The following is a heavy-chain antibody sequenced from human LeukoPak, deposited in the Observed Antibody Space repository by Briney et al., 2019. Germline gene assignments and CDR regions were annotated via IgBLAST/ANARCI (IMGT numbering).Heavy chain of an antibody. Sequence: KPSETLSLTCTVSGGSISTYYWSWIRQPPGKGLDWIGSFYYTGSTNYNPSLRSRVTISLDTSKNQISLRLSSVTAADTAVYYCATVAVIRGVTYFDYWGQGTLVTVSS. D-gene: IGHD3-10*01. CDR3: ATVAVIRGVTYFDY. J-gene: IGHJ4*02. CDR1: GGSISTYY. CDR2: FYYTGST. V-gene: IGHV4-59*01.